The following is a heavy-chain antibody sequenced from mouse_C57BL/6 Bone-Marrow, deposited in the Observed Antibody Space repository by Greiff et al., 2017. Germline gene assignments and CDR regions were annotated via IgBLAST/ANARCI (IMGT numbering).Heavy chain of an antibody. J-gene: IGHJ2*01. CDR2: ISYDGSN. Sequence: ESGPGLVKPSQSLSLTCSVTGYSITSGYYWNWIRQFPGNKLEWMGYISYDGSNNYNPSLKNRISITRDTSKNQFFLKLNSVTTEDTATYYCARDGSPGGQGTTLTVSS. CDR1: GYSITSGYY. V-gene: IGHV3-6*01. CDR3: ARDGSP.